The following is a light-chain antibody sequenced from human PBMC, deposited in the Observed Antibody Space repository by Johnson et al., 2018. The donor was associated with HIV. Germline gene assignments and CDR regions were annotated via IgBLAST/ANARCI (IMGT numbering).Light chain of an antibody. CDR1: SFNIGNNY. Sequence: QSVLTQPPSVSAAPGQKVTISCSGSSFNIGNNYVSWYQQLPGTAPKLLIYDNNQRPSGIPDRFSGSKSGTSASLGITGLQTGDEADYYCGTWDSSLTAGVFGTGTKVTVL. CDR3: GTWDSSLTAGV. V-gene: IGLV1-51*01. J-gene: IGLJ1*01. CDR2: DNN.